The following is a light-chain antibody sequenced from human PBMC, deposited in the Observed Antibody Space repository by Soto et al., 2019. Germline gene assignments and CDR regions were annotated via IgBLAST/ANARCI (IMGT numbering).Light chain of an antibody. V-gene: IGKV3-20*01. CDR2: GAS. J-gene: IGKJ4*01. CDR3: QQYARSPLT. Sequence: EMVLTQSPGTLSLSPGERATLSCRASQTVSGDYLVWYQQKPGQAPRLVIYGASSRATGIPDRFNGSGSGTDFSLTISRLEPEDFAVYFCQQYARSPLTFGGGTKVDIK. CDR1: QTVSGDY.